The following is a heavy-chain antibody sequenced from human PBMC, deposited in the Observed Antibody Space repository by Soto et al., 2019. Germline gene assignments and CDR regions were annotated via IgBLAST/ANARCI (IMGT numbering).Heavy chain of an antibody. D-gene: IGHD1-26*01. V-gene: IGHV1-58*01. CDR2: IVVGSGNT. J-gene: IGHJ4*02. CDR3: AADSPGIVGATNFDY. Sequence: SVKVSCKASGFTFTSSAVQWVRMARGQRLEWIGWIVVGSGNTNYAQKFQERVTITRDMSTSTAYMELSSLRSEDTAVYYCAADSPGIVGATNFDYWGQGTLVTVSS. CDR1: GFTFTSSA.